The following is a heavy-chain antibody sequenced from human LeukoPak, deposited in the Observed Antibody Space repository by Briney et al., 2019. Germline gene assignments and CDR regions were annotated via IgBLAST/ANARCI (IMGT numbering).Heavy chain of an antibody. J-gene: IGHJ4*02. CDR3: AREPLGLDY. D-gene: IGHD7-27*01. CDR1: GGSFSGYY. CDR2: INHSGST. V-gene: IGHV4-34*01. Sequence: SETLSLTCAVYGGSFSGYYWSWIRQPPGKGLEWIGEINHSGSTNFNPSLKSRVTISVDTSKNQFSLKLSSVTAADTAVYYCAREPLGLDYWGQGTLVTVSS.